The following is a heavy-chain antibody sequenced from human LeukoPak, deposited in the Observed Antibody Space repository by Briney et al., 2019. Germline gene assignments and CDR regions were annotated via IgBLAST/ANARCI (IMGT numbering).Heavy chain of an antibody. CDR1: AFTFSNFT. CDR2: ISYDGSNK. CDR3: ARDPAWMGLRLGELVGGALN. D-gene: IGHD3-16*01. J-gene: IGHJ4*02. Sequence: GGSLRLSCAASAFTFSNFTMHWVRQAPGKGLEWVAVISYDGSNKYYAASVKGRFTISRDNSKSTLYLQMNSLRAEDTAVYYCARDPAWMGLRLGELVGGALNWGQGTLVTVSS. V-gene: IGHV3-30-3*01.